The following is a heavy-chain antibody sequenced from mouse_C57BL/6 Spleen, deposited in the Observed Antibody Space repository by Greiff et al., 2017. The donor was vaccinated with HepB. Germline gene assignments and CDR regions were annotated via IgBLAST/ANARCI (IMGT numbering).Heavy chain of an antibody. J-gene: IGHJ2*01. V-gene: IGHV3-6*01. CDR1: GYSITSGYY. Sequence: ESGPGLVKPSQSLSLTCSVTGYSITSGYYWNWIRQFPGNKLEWMGYISYDGSNNYNPSLKNRISITRDTSKNQFFLKLNSVTTEDTATYYCARFYYDYDGDYWGQGTTLTVSS. D-gene: IGHD2-4*01. CDR2: ISYDGSN. CDR3: ARFYYDYDGDY.